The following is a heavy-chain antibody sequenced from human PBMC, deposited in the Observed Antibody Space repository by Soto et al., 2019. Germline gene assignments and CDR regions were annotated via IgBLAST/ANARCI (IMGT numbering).Heavy chain of an antibody. Sequence: SVKVSCKASGCPFISYAIIWGRQAPGQGLEWMGGIIPIFGTANYAQKFQGRVTITADESTSTAYMELSSLRSEDTAVYYCARDTRITILGVVTLVGMDVWGQGTKV. V-gene: IGHV1-69*01. J-gene: IGHJ6*02. D-gene: IGHD3-3*01. CDR3: ARDTRITILGVVTLVGMDV. CDR1: GCPFISYA. CDR2: IIPIFGTA.